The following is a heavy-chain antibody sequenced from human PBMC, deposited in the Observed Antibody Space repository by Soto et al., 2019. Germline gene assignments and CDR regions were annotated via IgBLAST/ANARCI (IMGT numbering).Heavy chain of an antibody. Sequence: QVQLVQSGAEVKKPGASVKVSCKASGYTFTSYYMHWVRQAPGQGLEWMGIINPSGGSTSYAQKFQGRVTMTRDTSTGTVYMELSSLRSGDTAVYYCARDDEESGSYLTFDYWGQGTLVTVSS. D-gene: IGHD1-26*01. J-gene: IGHJ4*02. CDR2: INPSGGST. V-gene: IGHV1-46*01. CDR1: GYTFTSYY. CDR3: ARDDEESGSYLTFDY.